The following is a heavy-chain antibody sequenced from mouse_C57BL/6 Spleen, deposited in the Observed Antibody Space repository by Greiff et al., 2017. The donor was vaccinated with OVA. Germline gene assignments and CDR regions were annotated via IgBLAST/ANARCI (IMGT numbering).Heavy chain of an antibody. CDR3: AKGDGYYDFDY. Sequence: QVQLQQPGAELVMPGASVKLSCKASGYTFTSYWMHWVKQRPGQGLEWIGEIDPSDSYTNYNQKFKGKSTLTVDKSSSTAYMQLSSLTSEDSAVYYCAKGDGYYDFDYWGQGTTLTVSS. D-gene: IGHD2-3*01. CDR2: IDPSDSYT. J-gene: IGHJ2*01. CDR1: GYTFTSYW. V-gene: IGHV1-69*01.